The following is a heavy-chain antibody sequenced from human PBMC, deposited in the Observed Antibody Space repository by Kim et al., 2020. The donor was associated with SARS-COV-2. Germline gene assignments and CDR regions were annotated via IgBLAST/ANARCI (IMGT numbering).Heavy chain of an antibody. J-gene: IGHJ4*01. V-gene: IGHV4-34*01. Sequence: SETLSLTCAVYGGSFSSDYWCWIRQRQGTGQGLVGVSNHSGSGNYNQTLKIQGTITIYAAKNQFYLTLSPCTAADTAVDDYAWGRGGIGIMTCGADSFD. CDR3: AWGRGGIGIMTCGADSFD. CDR1: GGSFSSDY. D-gene: IGHD2-21*01. CDR2: SNHSGSG.